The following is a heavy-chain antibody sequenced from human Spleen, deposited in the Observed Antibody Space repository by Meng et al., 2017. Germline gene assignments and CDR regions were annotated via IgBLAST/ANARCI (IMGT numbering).Heavy chain of an antibody. CDR2: INHSGST. Sequence: QVHVQQWGAGLLKPSETLSLTCAVYGGSFSGYYWSWIRQPPGKGLEWIGEINHSGSTNYNPSLKSRVTISVDTSKNQFSLKLSSVTAADTAVYYCASGRGSYRFFDYWGQGTLVTVSS. CDR1: GGSFSGYY. J-gene: IGHJ4*02. D-gene: IGHD1-26*01. V-gene: IGHV4-34*01. CDR3: ASGRGSYRFFDY.